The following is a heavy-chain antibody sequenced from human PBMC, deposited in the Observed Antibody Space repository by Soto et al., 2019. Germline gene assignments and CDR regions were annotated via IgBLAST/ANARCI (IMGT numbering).Heavy chain of an antibody. D-gene: IGHD2-2*01. CDR3: ARAGDDCSAANCYVIDY. J-gene: IGHJ4*02. CDR1: GYTFTNYA. CDR2: INTGKGNT. Sequence: QVQLVQSGAEVKKPGASVKVSCKASGYTFTNYAMHWVRHAPGQRLEWMGWINTGKGNTKYSQKFQGRVTITRDTSASTAYMELSSLRSEDTAMYYCARAGDDCSAANCYVIDYWGQGTLVTVSS. V-gene: IGHV1-3*04.